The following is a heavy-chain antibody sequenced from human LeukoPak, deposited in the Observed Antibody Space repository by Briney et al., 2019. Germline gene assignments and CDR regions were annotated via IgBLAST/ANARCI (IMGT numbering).Heavy chain of an antibody. Sequence: ASVKVSCKASGYTFTGYYMHWVRQAPGQGLEWMGWINPNSGGTNYAQKFQGRVTMTRDTSISTAYMELSRLRSDDTAEYYCASGYYYDSSGYYYWGQGTLVAVSS. CDR3: ASGYYYDSSGYYY. V-gene: IGHV1-2*02. D-gene: IGHD3-22*01. CDR1: GYTFTGYY. CDR2: INPNSGGT. J-gene: IGHJ4*02.